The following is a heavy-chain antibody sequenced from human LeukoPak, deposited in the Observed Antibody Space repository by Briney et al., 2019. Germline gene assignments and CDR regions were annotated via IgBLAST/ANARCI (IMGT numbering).Heavy chain of an antibody. J-gene: IGHJ4*02. D-gene: IGHD5-12*01. CDR3: ARDTVLRGYSGYDYWYYFDY. CDR2: INSDGSGT. Sequence: GGSLRLSCAVSGFTFSSYWMHWVRQAPGKGLVWVARINSDGSGTSYADSVKGRFTISRDNAKNTLYLQMNSLRAEDTAVYYCARDTVLRGYSGYDYWYYFDYWGQGTLVTVSS. CDR1: GFTFSSYW. V-gene: IGHV3-74*01.